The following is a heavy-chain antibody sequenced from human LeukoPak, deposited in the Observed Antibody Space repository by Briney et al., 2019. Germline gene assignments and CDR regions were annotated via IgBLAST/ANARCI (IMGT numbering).Heavy chain of an antibody. CDR3: AGDNDYSYDY. V-gene: IGHV3-74*01. J-gene: IGHJ4*02. CDR2: INRDGSRT. Sequence: PGGSRRLSGTAAGFTFSRSRLHLVRQSPGKGLLWVSHINRDGSRTTYADSVKGRFTISRDNAKNTLYLQMNSLSAEDTAVYYCAGDNDYSYDYWGQGALVTVSS. D-gene: IGHD4-11*01. CDR1: GFTFSRSR.